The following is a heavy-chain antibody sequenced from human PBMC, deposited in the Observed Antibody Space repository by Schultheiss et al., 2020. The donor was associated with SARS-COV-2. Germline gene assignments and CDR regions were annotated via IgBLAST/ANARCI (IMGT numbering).Heavy chain of an antibody. CDR2: FDPEDGET. J-gene: IGHJ6*02. V-gene: IGHV1-24*01. CDR3: ARGPSGMDV. Sequence: ASVKVSCKASGYTFTGYYMHWVRQAPGQGLEWMGGFDPEDGETIYAQKFQGRVTMTEDTSTDTAYMELSSLRSEDTAVYYCARGPSGMDVWGQGTTVTVSS. CDR1: GYTFTGYY.